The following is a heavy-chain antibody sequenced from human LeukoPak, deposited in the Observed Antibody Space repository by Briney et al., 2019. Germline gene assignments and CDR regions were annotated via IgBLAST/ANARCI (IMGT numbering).Heavy chain of an antibody. CDR3: ARRGVAGTNYFDY. D-gene: IGHD6-19*01. V-gene: IGHV3-33*01. J-gene: IGHJ4*02. CDR2: IWYDGSNK. CDR1: GFTFRSYG. Sequence: GGSLRLSCAASGFTFRSYGMHWVRQAPGKGLEWVAIIWYDGSNKYYADSVKGRFTISSDNSKNTLYLQMNSLRDEDTAVYYCARRGVAGTNYFDYWGQGTLVTVSS.